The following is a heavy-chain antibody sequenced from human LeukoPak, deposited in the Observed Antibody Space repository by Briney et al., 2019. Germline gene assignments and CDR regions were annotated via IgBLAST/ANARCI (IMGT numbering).Heavy chain of an antibody. V-gene: IGHV3-66*03. J-gene: IGHJ4*02. CDR3: AKSDREVVAATLDY. Sequence: PGGSLRLSCTVSGFTVSSNSMSWVRQAPGKGLEWVSFIYSDNIHYSDSVKGRFTISRDNSKNTLYLQMNSLRAEDTAVYYCAKSDREVVAATLDYWGQGTLVTVSS. CDR2: IYSDNI. CDR1: GFTVSSNS. D-gene: IGHD2-15*01.